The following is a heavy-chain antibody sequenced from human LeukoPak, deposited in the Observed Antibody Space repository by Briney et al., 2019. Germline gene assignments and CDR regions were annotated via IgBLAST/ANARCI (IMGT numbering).Heavy chain of an antibody. Sequence: SETLSLTCTVSAGAITSYHWSWIRQPPGKGLEWIGDIYDSGSTNYNPSSKSRVTISVDTSKNQFSLMLSSVTAADTAVYYCARFRWSVSYYAYFDYWGQRTLVTVSS. CDR2: IYDSGST. D-gene: IGHD1-26*01. CDR3: ARFRWSVSYYAYFDY. J-gene: IGHJ4*02. V-gene: IGHV4-59*01. CDR1: AGAITSYH.